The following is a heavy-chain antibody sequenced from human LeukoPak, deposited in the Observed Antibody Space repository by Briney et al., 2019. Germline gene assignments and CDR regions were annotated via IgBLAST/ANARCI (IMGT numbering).Heavy chain of an antibody. CDR3: ARTTYYDILTGHNPYGMDV. CDR1: GGTFSSYA. D-gene: IGHD3-9*01. J-gene: IGHJ6*04. V-gene: IGHV1-69*13. CDR2: IIPIFGTA. Sequence: ASVKVSCKASGGTFSSYAISWVRQAPGQGLEWMGGIIPIFGTANYAQKFQGRVTITADESTSTAYMELSSLRCEDTAVYYCARTTYYDILTGHNPYGMDVWGKGTTVTVSS.